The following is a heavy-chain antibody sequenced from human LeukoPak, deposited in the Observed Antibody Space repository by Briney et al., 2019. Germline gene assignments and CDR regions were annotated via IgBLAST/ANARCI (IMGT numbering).Heavy chain of an antibody. J-gene: IGHJ4*02. CDR2: INSDGSST. V-gene: IGHV3-74*01. CDR1: GFTFSSYW. CDR3: AGAYYFDY. Sequence: PGGSLRLSCAASGFTFSSYWMHWVRQAPGTGLVWVSRINSDGSSTSYADSVKGRFTISRDNAKNTLYLQMNSLRAEDTAVYHCAGAYYFDYWGQGTLVTVSS.